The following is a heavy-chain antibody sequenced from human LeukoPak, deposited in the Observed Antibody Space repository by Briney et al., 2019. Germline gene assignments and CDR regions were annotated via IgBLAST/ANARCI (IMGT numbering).Heavy chain of an antibody. J-gene: IGHJ4*02. CDR2: TSTYNDGK. CDR3: GAGHPRVDY. V-gene: IGHV1-18*01. Sequence: AASVKVSCKASGYTFTYYAITWVRQASGQGLEWMGWTSTYNDGKNYAQSLQGRITMTTDTSTNTAYMELSSLRSDDTAVYYCGAGHPRVDYWGQGTLVTVSS. CDR1: GYTFTYYA.